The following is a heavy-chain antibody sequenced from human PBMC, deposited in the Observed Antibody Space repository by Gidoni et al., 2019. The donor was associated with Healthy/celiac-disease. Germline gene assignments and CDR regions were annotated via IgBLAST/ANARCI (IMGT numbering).Heavy chain of an antibody. J-gene: IGHJ2*01. CDR2: ISWNSGSI. CDR3: AKENSRWLQFWYFDL. D-gene: IGHD5-12*01. CDR1: GSTFDDYA. Sequence: DVQLVESGGGLVQPGRSLRLSCAASGSTFDDYAMHWVRQDPGQGVEWVSGISWNSGSIGYADSAKGRFTIARDNAKNSLYLQMNSLRAEDTALYYCAKENSRWLQFWYFDLWGRGTLVTVSS. V-gene: IGHV3-9*01.